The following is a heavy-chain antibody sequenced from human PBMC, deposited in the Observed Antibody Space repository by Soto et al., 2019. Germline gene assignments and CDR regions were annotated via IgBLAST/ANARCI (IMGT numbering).Heavy chain of an antibody. CDR3: ARQEYYYDSSGYFFDY. CDR2: IYYSGST. CDR1: GGSISRSSYY. J-gene: IGHJ4*02. Sequence: SETLSLTCTVSGGSISRSSYYWGWIRQPPGKGLEWIGSIYYSGSTYYNPSLKSRVTISVDTSKNQFSLKLSSVTAADTAVYYCARQEYYYDSSGYFFDYWGQGTLVTVSS. D-gene: IGHD3-22*01. V-gene: IGHV4-39*01.